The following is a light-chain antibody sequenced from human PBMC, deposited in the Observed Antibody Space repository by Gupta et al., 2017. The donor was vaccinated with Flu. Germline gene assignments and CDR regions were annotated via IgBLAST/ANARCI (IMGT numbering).Light chain of an antibody. CDR2: AAS. J-gene: IGKJ2*01. Sequence: DIQFTQSPSFLSASVGDRVTITCRASQGISRYLAWYQQKPGKAPKLLIYAASTRESGVPSRCSGSGSGTEFTLTISSLQPEDFANYYCQQRNSYPRTFGQGTKLEIK. CDR3: QQRNSYPRT. CDR1: QGISRY. V-gene: IGKV1-9*01.